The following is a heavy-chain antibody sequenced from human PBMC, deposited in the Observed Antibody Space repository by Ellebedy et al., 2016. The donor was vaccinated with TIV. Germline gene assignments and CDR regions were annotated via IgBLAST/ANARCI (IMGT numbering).Heavy chain of an antibody. CDR2: ISVKNGNT. V-gene: IGHV1-18*01. CDR3: ARVGDGYSGYGSLDYYYYLDV. D-gene: IGHD5-12*01. CDR1: GYTFTSYG. J-gene: IGHJ6*03. Sequence: ASVKVSCXSSGYTFTSYGITWVRQAPGQGLEWMGWISVKNGNTNYAQKFQGRVTMTTDTSTRTAYMELRSLRSDDTAVYYCARVGDGYSGYGSLDYYYYLDVWGKGITVTVSS.